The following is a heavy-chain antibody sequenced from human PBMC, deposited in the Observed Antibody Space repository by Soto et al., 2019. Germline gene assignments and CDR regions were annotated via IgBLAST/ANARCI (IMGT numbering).Heavy chain of an antibody. J-gene: IGHJ6*02. D-gene: IGHD6-19*01. CDR2: IYYSGST. V-gene: IGHV4-39*02. CDR3: ARDWPVAGTGGYYYYGMDV. CDR1: SGSISSSSYY. Sequence: PSETLSLTCTVSSGSISSSSYYWGWIRQPPGKGLEWIGSIYYSGSTYYNPSLKSRVTISVDTSKNQFSLKLSSVTAADTAVYYCARDWPVAGTGGYYYYGMDVWGQGTTVTVSS.